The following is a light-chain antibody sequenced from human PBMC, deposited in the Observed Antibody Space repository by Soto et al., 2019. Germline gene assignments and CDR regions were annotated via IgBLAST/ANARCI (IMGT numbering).Light chain of an antibody. V-gene: IGKV3-20*01. J-gene: IGKJ2*01. CDR3: QQYGSALPYT. CDR1: QSIRSTY. Sequence: EIVLTQSPGTLSLSPGEGATLSCRASQSIRSTYLAWYQQKPGQPPRLLIYGASSRATGIPDRFSGSGSGTDFILTISSLEPEDFAVYYCQQYGSALPYTFGQGTKLEIK. CDR2: GAS.